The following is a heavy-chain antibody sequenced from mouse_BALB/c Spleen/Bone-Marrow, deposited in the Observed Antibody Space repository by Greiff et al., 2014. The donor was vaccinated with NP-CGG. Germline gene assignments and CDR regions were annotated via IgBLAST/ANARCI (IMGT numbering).Heavy chain of an antibody. CDR3: VRGNYGNYVDYFDF. CDR1: GFTFSNYG. J-gene: IGHJ2*01. D-gene: IGHD2-1*01. V-gene: IGHV5-6-3*01. Sequence: EVKLMESGGCLVQPGGSLKLSCAASGFTFSNYGMSWVRQTPDKRLELVATINGNGGSTYYPDSVKGRFTISRDTAKNTLYLQMSSLKSEETAMYYCVRGNYGNYVDYFDFWGQGTTLTVSS. CDR2: INGNGGST.